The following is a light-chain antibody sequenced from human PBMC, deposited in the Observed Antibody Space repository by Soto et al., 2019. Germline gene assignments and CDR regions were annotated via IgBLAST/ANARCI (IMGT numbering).Light chain of an antibody. CDR1: QIVLDRTSNENA. CDR3: QQFYTTSYT. CDR2: WAS. Sequence: DIVLTQSPDSLAVSLGERATITCKSSQIVLDRTSNENAVAWYQHKPGRPPTLLISWASRRESGVPSRFSGSGYVTDFRLAIDSGQTDYVAIYYCQQFYTTSYTFGQGTRLEIK. J-gene: IGKJ2*01. V-gene: IGKV4-1*01.